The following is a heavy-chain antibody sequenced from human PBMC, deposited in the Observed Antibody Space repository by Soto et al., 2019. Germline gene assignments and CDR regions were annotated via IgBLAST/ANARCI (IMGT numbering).Heavy chain of an antibody. CDR3: ASLAIGTIIRGAPDF. J-gene: IGHJ4*02. D-gene: IGHD3-10*01. CDR2: ISSGGSSI. V-gene: IGHV3-11*01. CDR1: GFTFSDYY. Sequence: GGSLRLSCAASGFTFSDYYMTWIRQAPGKGLEWVSYISSGGSSIYYADSVRGRFTISRDNAKNSLYLQMNSLRAEDTAMYYCASLAIGTIIRGAPDFWGQGTLVTVSS.